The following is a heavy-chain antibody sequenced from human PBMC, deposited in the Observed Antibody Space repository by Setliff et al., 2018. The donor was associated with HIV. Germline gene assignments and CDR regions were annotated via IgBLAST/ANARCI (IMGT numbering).Heavy chain of an antibody. Sequence: SETLSLTCTVFGGSISSSSYYWGWIRQTPGKGLEWVGNVHNSGGTNYNPSLKSRVSISVDTSKNQFSLNVNSVTAPDTAVYYCVRHTRDTSLAHYYYYIDVWGKGTTVTVSS. CDR3: VRHTRDTSLAHYYYYIDV. J-gene: IGHJ6*03. CDR2: VHNSGGT. CDR1: GGSISSSSYY. D-gene: IGHD5-18*01. V-gene: IGHV4-39*01.